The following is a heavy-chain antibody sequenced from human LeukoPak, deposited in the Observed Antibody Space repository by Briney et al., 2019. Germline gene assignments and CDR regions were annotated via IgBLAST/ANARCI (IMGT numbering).Heavy chain of an antibody. CDR3: ARSPANSGYVWFGP. CDR1: GGSISSYY. CDR2: IYSSGST. V-gene: IGHV4-4*07. Sequence: SETLSLTCTVSGGSISSYYWTWIWQPAGKGLEWIGRIYSSGSTNYNPSLKSRVTMSVDTSKNQFSLKLNSVTAADTAVYYCARSPANSGYVWFGPWGQGTLVTVSS. J-gene: IGHJ5*02. D-gene: IGHD3-22*01.